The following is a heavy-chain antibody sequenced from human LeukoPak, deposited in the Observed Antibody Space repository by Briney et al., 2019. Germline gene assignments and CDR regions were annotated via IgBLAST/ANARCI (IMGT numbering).Heavy chain of an antibody. J-gene: IGHJ4*02. CDR3: ARALVGWFGGIDY. Sequence: AASVKVSCKASGGTFSSYAISWVRQAPGQGLEWMGRIIPILGIANYAQKFQGRGTITADKSTSTAYMELSSLRSEDTAVYYCARALVGWFGGIDYWGQGTLVTVSS. V-gene: IGHV1-69*04. CDR1: GGTFSSYA. CDR2: IIPILGIA. D-gene: IGHD3-10*01.